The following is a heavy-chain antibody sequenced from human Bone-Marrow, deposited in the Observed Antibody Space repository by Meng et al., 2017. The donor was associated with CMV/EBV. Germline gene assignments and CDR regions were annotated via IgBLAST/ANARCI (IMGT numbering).Heavy chain of an antibody. V-gene: IGHV1-2*02. CDR3: ARSVLRCSSTSCYTSNWFDP. J-gene: IGHJ5*02. CDR1: GYTFTGYY. D-gene: IGHD2-2*02. CDR2: INPNSGGT. Sequence: ASVKVSCKASGYTFTGYYMHWVRQAPGQGLEWMGWINPNSGGTNYAQKFQGRVTMTRDTSISTAYMELSRLRSDDTAVYYCARSVLRCSSTSCYTSNWFDPWGHGTLVTVSS.